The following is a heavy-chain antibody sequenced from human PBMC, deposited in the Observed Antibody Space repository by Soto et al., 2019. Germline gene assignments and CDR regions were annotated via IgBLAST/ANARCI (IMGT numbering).Heavy chain of an antibody. V-gene: IGHV4-59*01. CDR2: IYYSGST. Sequence: LSETLSLTCTVSCGSISSYYWSWIRQPPGKGLEWIGYIYYSGSTNYNPSLKSRVTISVDTSKNQFSLKLSSVTAADTAVYYCESKQYFVYFDYWGRVTMVTVSS. CDR1: CGSISSYY. J-gene: IGHJ4*02. CDR3: ESKQYFVYFDY.